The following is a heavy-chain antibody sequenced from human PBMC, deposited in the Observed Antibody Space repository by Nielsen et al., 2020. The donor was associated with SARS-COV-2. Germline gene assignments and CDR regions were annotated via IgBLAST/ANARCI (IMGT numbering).Heavy chain of an antibody. Sequence: GGSLRLSCAASGFTFSSYAMNWVRQAPGKGLEWVSAISGSGGSTYYADSVKGRFTISRDNSKNTLYLQMYSLRAEDTAVYYCAKDQYSSSPNDAFDIWGQGTMVTVSS. D-gene: IGHD6-6*01. CDR3: AKDQYSSSPNDAFDI. CDR2: ISGSGGST. V-gene: IGHV3-23*01. J-gene: IGHJ3*02. CDR1: GFTFSSYA.